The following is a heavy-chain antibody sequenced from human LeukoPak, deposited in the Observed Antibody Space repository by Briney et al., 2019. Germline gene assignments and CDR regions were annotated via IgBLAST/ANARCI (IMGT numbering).Heavy chain of an antibody. J-gene: IGHJ6*03. V-gene: IGHV4-61*02. CDR1: GGSISSGSYY. D-gene: IGHD3-3*01. CDR2: IYTGGST. Sequence: SETLSLTCTVSGGSISSGSYYWSWIRQPAGKGLEWIGRIYTGGSTNYNPSLKSRVTISVDTSKNQFSLKLSSVTAADTAVYYCARVHSGTIHYDFWSGSVSYYMDVWGKGTTVTVSS. CDR3: ARVHSGTIHYDFWSGSVSYYMDV.